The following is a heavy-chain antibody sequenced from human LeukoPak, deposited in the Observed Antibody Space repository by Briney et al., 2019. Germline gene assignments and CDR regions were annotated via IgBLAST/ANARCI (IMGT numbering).Heavy chain of an antibody. D-gene: IGHD6-6*01. Sequence: GGSLRLSCAASGFTFSNYWMSWVRQAPGKGLEWVSAISGSGASTYYADSVKGRFTISRDNSKNTLYLQMNSLRAEDTAVYYCAKDERIAARPGDYWGQGTLVTVSS. CDR3: AKDERIAARPGDY. J-gene: IGHJ4*02. V-gene: IGHV3-23*01. CDR2: ISGSGAST. CDR1: GFTFSNYW.